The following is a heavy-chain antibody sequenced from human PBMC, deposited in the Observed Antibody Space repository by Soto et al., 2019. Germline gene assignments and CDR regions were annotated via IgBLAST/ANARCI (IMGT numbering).Heavy chain of an antibody. CDR3: ARPLEQHQLGFGMDV. V-gene: IGHV3-33*01. CDR2: IWYDGSKI. J-gene: IGHJ6*01. Sequence: QVQLVQSGGGVVQPGGALRLACAASGVTFSSYGMHWVRQAPGKGLELVAGIWYDGSKIYYADSVKGRFTMSRDNSKSTLYLQMNSLRAEDTAVYYCARPLEQHQLGFGMDVWGQGSPVTVSS. D-gene: IGHD6-13*01. CDR1: GVTFSSYG.